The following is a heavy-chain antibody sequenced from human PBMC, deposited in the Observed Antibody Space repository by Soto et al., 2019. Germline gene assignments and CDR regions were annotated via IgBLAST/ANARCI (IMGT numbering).Heavy chain of an antibody. V-gene: IGHV1-18*01. J-gene: IGHJ6*02. CDR3: ARPITIFGVVPYGMDV. D-gene: IGHD3-3*01. CDR1: GYTFTSYG. CDR2: ISAYNGNT. Sequence: ASVKVSCKASGYTFTSYGISWVRQAPGQGLEWMGWISAYNGNTNYAQKLQGRVTMTTDTSTSTAYMELRSLRSDDTAVYYCARPITIFGVVPYGMDVWGQGTTVTVSS.